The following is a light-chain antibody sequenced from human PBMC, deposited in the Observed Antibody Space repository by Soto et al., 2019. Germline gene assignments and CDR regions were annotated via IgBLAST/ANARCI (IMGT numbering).Light chain of an antibody. Sequence: QSVLTQPASVSGSPGQSITISCTGTSSDIGTYNYVSWYQQHPGKAPKLIMSDVSNRPSGVSDRFSGSMSDYTASLTISGLQTEDEADYYCSPYSTSNTHVLFGGGTQLTVL. V-gene: IGLV2-14*03. CDR1: SSDIGTYNY. CDR3: SPYSTSNTHVL. CDR2: DVS. J-gene: IGLJ7*01.